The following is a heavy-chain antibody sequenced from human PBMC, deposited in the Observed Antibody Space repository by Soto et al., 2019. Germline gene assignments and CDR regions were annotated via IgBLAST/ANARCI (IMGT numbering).Heavy chain of an antibody. J-gene: IGHJ4*02. V-gene: IGHV3-49*03. CDR1: GFTFGDYA. D-gene: IGHD6-13*01. CDR3: TTAGQQLVPYFDY. CDR2: IRSKAYGGTT. Sequence: GGSLRLSCTASGFTFGDYAMSWFRQAPGKGLEWVGFIRSKAYGGTTEYAASVKGRFTISRDDSKSIAYLQMNSLKTEDTAVYYCTTAGQQLVPYFDYWGQGTLVTVSS.